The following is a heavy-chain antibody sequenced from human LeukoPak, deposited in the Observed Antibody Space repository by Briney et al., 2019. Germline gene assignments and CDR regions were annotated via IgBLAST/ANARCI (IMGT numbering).Heavy chain of an antibody. J-gene: IGHJ4*02. CDR3: ARDMGRGSALDY. CDR1: GFTFSSYG. CDR2: IWYDGINK. D-gene: IGHD5-12*01. Sequence: GGSLRLSCAASGFTFSSYGMHWVRKAPGKGLEWVAVIWYDGINKYYADSVKGRFTISRDNSKNTLYLQMKSLRAEDTAVYYCARDMGRGSALDYWGQGTLVTVPS. V-gene: IGHV3-33*01.